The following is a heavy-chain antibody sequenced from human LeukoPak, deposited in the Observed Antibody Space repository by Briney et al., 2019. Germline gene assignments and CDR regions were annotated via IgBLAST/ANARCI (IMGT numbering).Heavy chain of an antibody. CDR1: GGSFSSYY. D-gene: IGHD3-22*01. CDR2: IYYSGST. J-gene: IGHJ4*02. CDR3: ARLGGYYTGYFDY. Sequence: SETLSLTCAVYGGSFSSYYWSWIRQPPGKGLEWIGYIYYSGSTNYNPSLKSRVTISVDTSKNQFSLKLSSVTAADTAVYYCARLGGYYTGYFDYWGQGTLVTVSS. V-gene: IGHV4-59*08.